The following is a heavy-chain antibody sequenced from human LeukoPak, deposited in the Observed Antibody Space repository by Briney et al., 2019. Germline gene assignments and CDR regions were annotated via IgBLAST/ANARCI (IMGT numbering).Heavy chain of an antibody. V-gene: IGHV3-21*01. J-gene: IGHJ4*02. CDR1: GFTFSSYS. CDR2: ISSSSSYI. Sequence: GGSLRLSCAGSGFTFSSYSMNWVRQAPGKGLEWVSSISSSSSYIYYADSVKGRFTISRDNAKNSLYLQMNSLRAEDTAVYYCARDLPVLWFGETIGPFDYWGQGTLVTVSS. D-gene: IGHD3-10*01. CDR3: ARDLPVLWFGETIGPFDY.